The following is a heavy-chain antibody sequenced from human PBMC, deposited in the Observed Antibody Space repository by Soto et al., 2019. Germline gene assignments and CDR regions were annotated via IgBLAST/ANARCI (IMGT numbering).Heavy chain of an antibody. V-gene: IGHV3-48*01. D-gene: IGHD2-2*01. J-gene: IGHJ4*02. CDR3: ARVVGSPSWHSFDL. CDR1: GFTFSNYN. CDR2: ITYSSSTI. Sequence: EVQLVESGGDLVQPGGSLRLSCAASGFTFSNYNMNWVRQAPGKGLEWISYITYSSSTINYVDSVRGRFTTSRDNAENSRFLQMNNTIVENTAVYYCARVVGSPSWHSFDLWGQGALVTVSS.